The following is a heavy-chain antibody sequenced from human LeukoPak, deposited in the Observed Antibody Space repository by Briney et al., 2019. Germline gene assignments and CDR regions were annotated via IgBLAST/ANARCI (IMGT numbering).Heavy chain of an antibody. Sequence: GGSLRLSCAASGFTFDDYAMHWVRQAPGKGLEWVSGTSWNSGSIGYADSVKGRFTISRDNAKNSLYLQMNSLRAEDTALYYCAKDSSGWLTHFDYWGQGTLVTVSS. CDR1: GFTFDDYA. D-gene: IGHD6-19*01. J-gene: IGHJ4*02. V-gene: IGHV3-9*01. CDR2: TSWNSGSI. CDR3: AKDSSGWLTHFDY.